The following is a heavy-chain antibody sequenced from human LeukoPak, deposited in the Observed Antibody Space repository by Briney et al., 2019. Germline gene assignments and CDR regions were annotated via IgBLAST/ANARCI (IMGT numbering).Heavy chain of an antibody. CDR3: ARGTLWGGYYGNYYYYMDV. V-gene: IGHV1-8*03. Sequence: ASVKVSCKASGYTFTSYDINWVRQATGQGLEWMGWMNPNSGNTGYAQKFQGRVTITRNTSISTAYMELSSLRSEDTAVYYCARGTLWGGYYGNYYYYMDVWGKGTTVTVSS. CDR2: MNPNSGNT. CDR1: GYTFTSYD. J-gene: IGHJ6*03. D-gene: IGHD3-3*01.